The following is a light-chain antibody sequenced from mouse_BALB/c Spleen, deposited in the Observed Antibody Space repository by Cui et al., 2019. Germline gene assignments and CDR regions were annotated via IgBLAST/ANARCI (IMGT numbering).Light chain of an antibody. CDR3: QQWSSYPLT. Sequence: QIVLTQSPAIMSASPGEKVTMTCSASSSVSYMYWYQHKPGSSPRLLINDTSNLASGVPVRFSGSGYGTSYSLTISRREAEDAATYYCQQWSSYPLTFGAGTKLELK. V-gene: IGKV4-55*01. J-gene: IGKJ5*01. CDR1: SSVSY. CDR2: DTS.